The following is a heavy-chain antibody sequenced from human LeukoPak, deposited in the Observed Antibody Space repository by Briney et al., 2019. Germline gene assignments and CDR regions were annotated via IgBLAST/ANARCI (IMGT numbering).Heavy chain of an antibody. CDR2: ISYGGSNK. CDR3: AKEEGTTIFGVVIKDYYYYYGMDV. CDR1: GFTFSSYG. J-gene: IGHJ6*02. D-gene: IGHD3-3*01. V-gene: IGHV3-30*18. Sequence: SGGSLRLSCAASGFTFSSYGMHWVRQAPGKGLEWVAVISYGGSNKYYADSVKGRFTISRDNSKNTLYLQMNSLRAEDTAVYYCAKEEGTTIFGVVIKDYYYYYGMDVWGQGTTVTVSS.